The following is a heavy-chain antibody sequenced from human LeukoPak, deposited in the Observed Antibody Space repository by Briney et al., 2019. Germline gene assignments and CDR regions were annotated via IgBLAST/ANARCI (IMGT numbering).Heavy chain of an antibody. V-gene: IGHV3-30*04. D-gene: IGHD6-6*01. CDR2: ISYDGSNK. CDR3: ARGSPDSSSSVDFDY. CDR1: GFTFSSYA. J-gene: IGHJ4*02. Sequence: RAGGSLRLSCAASGFTFSSYAMHWVRQAPGKGLEWVAFISYDGSNKYYADSVKGRFTISRDNAKNTLYLQMSSLRVEDTAVYYCARGSPDSSSSVDFDYWGQGTLVTVSS.